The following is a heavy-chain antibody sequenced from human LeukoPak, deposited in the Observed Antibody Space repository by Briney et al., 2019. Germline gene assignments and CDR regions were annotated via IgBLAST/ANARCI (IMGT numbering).Heavy chain of an antibody. Sequence: GGSLRLSCAASGFTFSSYRMSWVRQAPGKGLEWVSTISGGGDATYYADSVKGRFTISRDNSKNTLYLQMNSLRVEDTAVYYCARDSSMLRGPLVIYYFDFWGQGTLVTVSS. CDR1: GFTFSSYR. CDR2: ISGGGDAT. J-gene: IGHJ4*02. CDR3: ARDSSMLRGPLVIYYFDF. V-gene: IGHV3-23*01. D-gene: IGHD3-10*01.